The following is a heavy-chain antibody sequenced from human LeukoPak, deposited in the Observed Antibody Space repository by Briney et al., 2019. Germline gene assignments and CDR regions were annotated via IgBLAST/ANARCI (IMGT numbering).Heavy chain of an antibody. CDR3: ATSRDWYVES. D-gene: IGHD3-9*01. CDR2: ITSDERTI. J-gene: IGHJ4*02. Sequence: PGGSLRLSCAASGFAFNVYSMNWVRQAPGKGLEWISYITSDERTIHYADSVRGRFTISRDNAANSLFLQMNSLKLEDTGIYFCATSRDWYVESWGQGSLVTVSS. V-gene: IGHV3-48*01. CDR1: GFAFNVYS.